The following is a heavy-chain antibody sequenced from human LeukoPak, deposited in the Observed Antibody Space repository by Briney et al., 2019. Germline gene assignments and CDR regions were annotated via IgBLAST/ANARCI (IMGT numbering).Heavy chain of an antibody. D-gene: IGHD6-19*01. CDR1: GFTFSSYS. V-gene: IGHV3-48*01. CDR3: ARWSGSLDY. CDR2: ISSSSTTI. Sequence: QPGGSLRLSCAASGFTFSSYSMNWVRQAPGKGLEWVSYISSSSTTIYYADSVKGRFTISRDNAKNSLYLQMNSLRAEDTAVYYCARWSGSLDYWGQGTLVTVSS. J-gene: IGHJ4*02.